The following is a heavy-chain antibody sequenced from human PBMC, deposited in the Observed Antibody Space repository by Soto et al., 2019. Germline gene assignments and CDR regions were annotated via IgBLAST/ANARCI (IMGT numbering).Heavy chain of an antibody. D-gene: IGHD6-13*01. CDR1: GDSVSSNSAA. CDR2: TYYRSKWYN. Sequence: SQTLSLTCAISGDSVSSNSAAWNWIRQSPSRGLEWLGRTYYRSKWYNDYAVSVKSRITINPDTSKNQFSLQLNSVTPEDTAVYYCARESGYSSSWSPRSYYYGMDVWGQGTTVTVSS. J-gene: IGHJ6*02. V-gene: IGHV6-1*01. CDR3: ARESGYSSSWSPRSYYYGMDV.